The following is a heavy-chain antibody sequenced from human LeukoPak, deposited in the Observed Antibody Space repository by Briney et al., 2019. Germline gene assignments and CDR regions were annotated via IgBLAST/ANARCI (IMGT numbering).Heavy chain of an antibody. Sequence: SETLSLTCTVSGGSISSSSYYWGWIRRPPGKGLEWIGSIYYSGSTYYNPSLKSRVTISVDTSKNQFSLKLSSVTAADTAVYYCARSPGGDYWGQGTLVTVSS. CDR1: GGSISSSSYY. CDR2: IYYSGST. CDR3: ARSPGGDY. V-gene: IGHV4-39*07. D-gene: IGHD3-16*01. J-gene: IGHJ4*02.